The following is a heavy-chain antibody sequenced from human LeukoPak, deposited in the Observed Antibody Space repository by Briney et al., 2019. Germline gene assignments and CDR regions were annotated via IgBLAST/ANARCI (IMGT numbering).Heavy chain of an antibody. D-gene: IGHD6-19*01. J-gene: IGHJ4*02. CDR3: ARDRWLGPFDY. CDR2: ISYDGSNK. CDR1: GFTFSSYA. V-gene: IGHV3-30*04. Sequence: AGSLRLSCAASGFTFSSYAMHWVRQAPGKGLEWVAVISYDGSNKYYADSVKGRFTISRDNSKNTLYLQMNSLRAEDTAVYYCARDRWLGPFDYWGQGTLVTVSS.